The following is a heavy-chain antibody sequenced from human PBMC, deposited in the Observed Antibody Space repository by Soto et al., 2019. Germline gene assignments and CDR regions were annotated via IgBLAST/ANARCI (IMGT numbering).Heavy chain of an antibody. J-gene: IGHJ4*02. V-gene: IGHV3-21*01. Sequence: GGSLRLSCAASGFTFSSYSMNWVRQAPGKGLEWVSSISSSSSYIYYADSVKGRFTISRDNAKNSLYLQMNSLRAEDTAVYYCAREISTGYSSGWPHWGQGTLVTVSS. CDR3: AREISTGYSSGWPH. CDR2: ISSSSSYI. D-gene: IGHD6-19*01. CDR1: GFTFSSYS.